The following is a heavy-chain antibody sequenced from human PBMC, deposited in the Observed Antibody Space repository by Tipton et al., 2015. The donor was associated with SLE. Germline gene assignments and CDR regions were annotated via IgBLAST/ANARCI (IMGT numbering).Heavy chain of an antibody. J-gene: IGHJ6*03. CDR3: ARDSDSSSWYPSYYYYYMDV. V-gene: IGHV4-34*01. Sequence: TLSLTCAVYGGSFSGYYWSWIRQPPGKGLEWIGSIYHSGSTYYNPSLKSRVTISVDTSKNQFSLKLSSVTAADTAVYYCARDSDSSSWYPSYYYYYMDVWGKGTTVTVSS. CDR1: GGSFSGYY. D-gene: IGHD6-13*01. CDR2: IYHSGST.